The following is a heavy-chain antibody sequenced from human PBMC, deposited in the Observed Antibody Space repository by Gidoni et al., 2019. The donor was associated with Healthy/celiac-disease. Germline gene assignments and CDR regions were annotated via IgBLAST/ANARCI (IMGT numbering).Heavy chain of an antibody. V-gene: IGHV3-9*01. J-gene: IGHJ3*02. CDR3: AKDLGWELLSGTDTNDAFDI. CDR1: GSTFDVYA. D-gene: IGHD1-26*01. CDR2: ISWNSGSI. Sequence: EQQLVESGGGLVQPVRSLRISCAASGSTFDVYAMPGVRQAPGKGLEWVSGISWNSGSIGYADSVKGRFTISRDNAKNSLYLQMNSLRAEDTALYYCAKDLGWELLSGTDTNDAFDIWGQGTMVTVSS.